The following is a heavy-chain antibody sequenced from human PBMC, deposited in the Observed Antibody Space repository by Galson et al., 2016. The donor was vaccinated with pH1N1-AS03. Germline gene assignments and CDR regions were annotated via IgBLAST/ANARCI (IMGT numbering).Heavy chain of an antibody. Sequence: SLRLSCAASGFTFSSYGMHWVRQAPGKWLEWLSFLPYDGSNKFYADSVKGRFTISRDNSKNTLYLQMNSLRAEDTAVYYCAKDKDSYYGPDYWGQGTLVTVSS. D-gene: IGHD1-26*01. V-gene: IGHV3-30*02. CDR2: LPYDGSNK. J-gene: IGHJ4*02. CDR3: AKDKDSYYGPDY. CDR1: GFTFSSYG.